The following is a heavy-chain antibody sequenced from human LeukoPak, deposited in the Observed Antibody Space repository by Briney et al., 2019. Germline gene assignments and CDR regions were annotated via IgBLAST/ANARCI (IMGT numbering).Heavy chain of an antibody. CDR1: GGSISSSSYY. Sequence: PSETLSLTCTVSGGSISSSSYYWGWIRQPPGKGLEWIGSIYYSGSTYYSPSLKSRVTISVDTSKNQFSLKLSSVTAADTAVYYCARWSASSYYYDSSGFDYWGQGTLVTVSS. CDR3: ARWSASSYYYDSSGFDY. D-gene: IGHD3-22*01. V-gene: IGHV4-39*01. CDR2: IYYSGST. J-gene: IGHJ4*02.